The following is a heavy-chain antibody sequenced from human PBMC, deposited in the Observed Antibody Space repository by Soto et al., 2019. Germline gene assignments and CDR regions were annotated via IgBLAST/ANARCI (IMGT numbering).Heavy chain of an antibody. CDR1: GGSFSGYY. D-gene: IGHD1-20*01. J-gene: IGHJ4*02. CDR3: GRQPITGTNFFDS. Sequence: SETLSLTCAVYGGSFSGYYWSWIRQPPGKGLEWIGEINHSGSTNYNPSPKSRGTISVDTSKKQFSLKLSSVTAAGTAVDYCGRQPITGTNFFDSWGKGTLVTVSS. CDR2: INHSGST. V-gene: IGHV4-34*01.